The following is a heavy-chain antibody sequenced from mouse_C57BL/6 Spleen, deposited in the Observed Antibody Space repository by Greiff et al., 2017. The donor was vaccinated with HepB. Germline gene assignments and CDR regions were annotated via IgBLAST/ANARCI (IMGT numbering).Heavy chain of an antibody. CDR2: IRNKANGYTT. CDR3: ASGDGYNYWYFDV. J-gene: IGHJ1*03. CDR1: GFTFTDYY. Sequence: EVQVVESGGGLVQPGGSLSLSCAASGFTFTDYYMSWVRQPPGKALEWLGFIRNKANGYTTEYSASVKGRFTISRDNSQSILYLQMNALRAEDSVTYYCASGDGYNYWYFDVWGTGTTVTVSS. D-gene: IGHD2-3*01. V-gene: IGHV7-3*01.